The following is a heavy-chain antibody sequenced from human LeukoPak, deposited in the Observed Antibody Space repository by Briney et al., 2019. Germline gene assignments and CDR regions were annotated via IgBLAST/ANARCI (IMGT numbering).Heavy chain of an antibody. CDR1: GGTFSSYA. Sequence: GASVKVSCKASGGTFSSYAISWVRQAPGQGLEWMGGIIPIFGTANYAQKFQGRVTITTDESTSTAYMELSSLRSEDTAVYYCARDRGGSYQLDYWGQGTLVTVSS. D-gene: IGHD1-26*01. V-gene: IGHV1-69*05. CDR3: ARDRGGSYQLDY. J-gene: IGHJ4*02. CDR2: IIPIFGTA.